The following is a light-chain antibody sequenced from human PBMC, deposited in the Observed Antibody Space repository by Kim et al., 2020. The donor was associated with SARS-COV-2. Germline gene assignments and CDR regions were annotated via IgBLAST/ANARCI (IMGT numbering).Light chain of an antibody. CDR2: GAA. V-gene: IGKV3-20*01. CDR1: HGGCSSN. CDR3: QQYGSSPRYS. Sequence: AGSCRASHGGCSSNLAWYQQRTGQAAMLLVYGAASRATGIPDRFSGSGSGTDVTLTISIVEPGDFAVYYCQQYGSSPRYSFGQGTKLEI. J-gene: IGKJ2*03.